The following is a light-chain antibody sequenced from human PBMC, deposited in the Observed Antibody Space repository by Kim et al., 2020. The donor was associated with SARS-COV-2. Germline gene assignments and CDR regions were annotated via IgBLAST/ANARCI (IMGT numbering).Light chain of an antibody. V-gene: IGLV3-19*01. J-gene: IGLJ2*01. CDR3: KSRDSSGTQLV. Sequence: SSELTQDPAVSVALGQTVTITCQGDSLRNYYASWYQQKPGQAPLLVIYGKNNRPPGIPDRFSGSNSGNTASLTITGAQAGDEADYYCKSRDSSGTQLVFGGGTKLTVL. CDR1: SLRNYY. CDR2: GKN.